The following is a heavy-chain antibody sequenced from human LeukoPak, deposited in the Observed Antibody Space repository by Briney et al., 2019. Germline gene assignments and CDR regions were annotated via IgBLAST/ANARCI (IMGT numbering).Heavy chain of an antibody. Sequence: PSETLFLTCTVSGGSISSYYWSWIRQPPGKGLEWIGYIYYSGSTNYNPSLKSRVTISVDTSKNQFSLKLSSVTAADTVVYYCARVASWGDTAMALDYWGRGTLVTVSS. CDR2: IYYSGST. CDR1: GGSISSYY. V-gene: IGHV4-59*01. CDR3: ARVASWGDTAMALDY. J-gene: IGHJ4*02. D-gene: IGHD5-18*01.